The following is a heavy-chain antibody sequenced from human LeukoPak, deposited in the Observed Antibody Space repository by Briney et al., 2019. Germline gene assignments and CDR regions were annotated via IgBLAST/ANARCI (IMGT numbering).Heavy chain of an antibody. D-gene: IGHD6-13*01. CDR1: DFTFSSHW. V-gene: IGHV3-74*01. J-gene: IGHJ4*02. CDR3: ARGIASSRSVAIDL. CDR2: LSGDGGTT. Sequence: PGGSLRLSCAASDFTFSSHWMYWVRHAPGKGLVWVARLSGDGGTTRHADSVKGRFTISRDNAKNTLYLQMNSLGVEDTALYYCARGIASSRSVAIDLWGQGTLVAVSS.